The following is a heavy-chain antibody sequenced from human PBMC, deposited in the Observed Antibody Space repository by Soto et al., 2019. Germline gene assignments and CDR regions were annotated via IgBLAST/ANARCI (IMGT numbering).Heavy chain of an antibody. D-gene: IGHD3-10*01. J-gene: IGHJ4*02. V-gene: IGHV1-69*02. CDR1: GGAFSTYP. Sequence: QVQLVQSGAEVMKPGSSVKVSCMPSGGAFSTYPLSWVRQAPGQGLEWMGRIVPVLGVPNYAQRFQGRVTMTADKDTNTAYLELSSLRFEDTAVYYCGRARYEYGSGSTIDNWGQGTLVTVSS. CDR3: GRARYEYGSGSTIDN. CDR2: IVPVLGVP.